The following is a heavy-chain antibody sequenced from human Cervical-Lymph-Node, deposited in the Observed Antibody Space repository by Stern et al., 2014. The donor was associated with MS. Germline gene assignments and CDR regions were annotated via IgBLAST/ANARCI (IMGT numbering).Heavy chain of an antibody. CDR2: INPSGGST. D-gene: IGHD1-26*01. V-gene: IGHV1-46*01. CDR1: GYTFTTYY. J-gene: IGHJ4*02. Sequence: VQLVQSGAEVEKPGASVKESCKASGYTFTTYYMHWVRQAPGQGLEWMGMINPSGGSTTYAQKFQGRVTMTRDTSTSTVYMELSSLRSEDTAVYYCARNWRGVGSTAYDYWGQGTLVTVSS. CDR3: ARNWRGVGSTAYDY.